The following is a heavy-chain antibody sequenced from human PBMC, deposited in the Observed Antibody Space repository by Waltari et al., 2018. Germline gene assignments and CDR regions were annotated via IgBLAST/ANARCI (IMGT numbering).Heavy chain of an antibody. Sequence: EVQLVQSGAEVKKPGESLKISCKGSGYSFTSYWIGWVRQMPGKGLEWMGIIYPGDSYTRYSPSFQGQVTISADKSISTAYLQWSSLKASDTAMYYCARLRVVVPAASNWFDPWGQGTLVTVSS. D-gene: IGHD2-2*01. CDR2: IYPGDSYT. V-gene: IGHV5-51*01. CDR1: GYSFTSYW. CDR3: ARLRVVVPAASNWFDP. J-gene: IGHJ5*02.